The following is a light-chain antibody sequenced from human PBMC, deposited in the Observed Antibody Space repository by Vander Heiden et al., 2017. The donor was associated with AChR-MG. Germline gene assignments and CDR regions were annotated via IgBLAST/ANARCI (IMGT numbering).Light chain of an antibody. CDR1: QGISSY. CDR2: ASS. Sequence: AIRMSQSPSSLSASTGDRVTITCRASQGISSYLAWYQQRPVKAPKLLIYASSTLQSYVPASFCCSGSETDFSLAISCLQSEDYTAYYCQQYYGYPLLTFGGGTWVVIK. J-gene: IGKJ4*01. V-gene: IGKV1-8*01. CDR3: QQYYGYPLLT.